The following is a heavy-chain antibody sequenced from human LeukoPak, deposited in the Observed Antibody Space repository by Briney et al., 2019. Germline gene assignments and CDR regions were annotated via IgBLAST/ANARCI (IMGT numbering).Heavy chain of an antibody. CDR2: IRYDGSNK. J-gene: IGHJ4*02. V-gene: IGHV3-30*02. Sequence: GESLRLSCAASGFTFSSYGMHWVRQAPGKGLEWVAFIRYDGSNKYYADSVKGRFTISRDNSKNTLYLQMNSLRAEDTAVYYCAKDFYGSGSYSIDYWGQGTLVTVSS. CDR1: GFTFSSYG. CDR3: AKDFYGSGSYSIDY. D-gene: IGHD3-10*01.